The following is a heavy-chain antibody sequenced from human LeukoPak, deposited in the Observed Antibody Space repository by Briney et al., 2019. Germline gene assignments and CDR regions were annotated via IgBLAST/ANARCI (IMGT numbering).Heavy chain of an antibody. CDR2: INHSGST. CDR1: GGSFSGYY. CDR3: ARLVVVAATRFAPRDSDY. J-gene: IGHJ4*02. V-gene: IGHV4-34*01. D-gene: IGHD2-15*01. Sequence: PSETLSLTCAVYGGSFSGYYWSWLRQPPGKGLEWIGEINHSGSTNYNPSLKSRVTISVDTSKNQFSLKLSSVTAADTAVYYCARLVVVAATRFAPRDSDYWGQGTLVTVSS.